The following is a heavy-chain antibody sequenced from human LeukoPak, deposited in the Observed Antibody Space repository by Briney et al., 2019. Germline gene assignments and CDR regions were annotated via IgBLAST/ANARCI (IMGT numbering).Heavy chain of an antibody. D-gene: IGHD3-22*01. CDR2: IYSGGST. Sequence: GGSLRLSCAASGFTVSSNYMSWVRQAPGKGLEWVSVIYSGGSTYYADSVKGRFTISRDNSKNTLYLQMNSLRAEDTAVYYCARIDSGYYRANYYYYMDVWGKGTTVTISS. V-gene: IGHV3-66*01. CDR3: ARIDSGYYRANYYYYMDV. CDR1: GFTVSSNY. J-gene: IGHJ6*03.